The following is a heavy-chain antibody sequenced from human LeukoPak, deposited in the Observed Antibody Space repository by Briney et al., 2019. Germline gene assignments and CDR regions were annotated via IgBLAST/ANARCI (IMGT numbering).Heavy chain of an antibody. CDR3: ARSRSGSAHFDY. CDR2: INHNGNVN. J-gene: IGHJ4*02. CDR1: GFTFSSYW. Sequence: GGSLRLSCAASGFTFSSYWMNWARQAPGKGLEWVASINHNGNVNYYVDSVKGRFTISRDNAKNSLYLQMNSLRAEDTAVYYCARSRSGSAHFDYWGQGTLVTVSS. V-gene: IGHV3-7*01. D-gene: IGHD1-26*01.